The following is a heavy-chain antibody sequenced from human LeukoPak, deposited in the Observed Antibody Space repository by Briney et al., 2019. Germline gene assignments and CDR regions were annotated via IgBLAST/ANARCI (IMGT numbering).Heavy chain of an antibody. CDR1: GFTFSSYA. Sequence: GGSLRLSCAASGFTFSSYAMHWVCQAPGKGLEWVAVISYDGSNKYYADSVKGRFTISRDNSKNTLYLQMNSLRAEDTAVYYCARGKAASWFDPWGQGTLVTVSS. CDR2: ISYDGSNK. D-gene: IGHD6-13*01. CDR3: ARGKAASWFDP. V-gene: IGHV3-30-3*01. J-gene: IGHJ5*02.